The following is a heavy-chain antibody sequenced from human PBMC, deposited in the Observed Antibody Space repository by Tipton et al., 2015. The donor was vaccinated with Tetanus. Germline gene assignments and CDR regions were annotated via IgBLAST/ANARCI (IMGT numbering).Heavy chain of an antibody. CDR3: ARARIHTARAIYYFEY. Sequence: SLRLSCAASEFTFSSYWMHWVRQAPGKGLVWVSRISSDGSSTSCADSVKGRFTISRDNAKNTLYLQMNSLRAEDTAVYYCARARIHTARAIYYFEYWGQGTLVTVSS. J-gene: IGHJ4*02. D-gene: IGHD5-18*01. V-gene: IGHV3-74*01. CDR2: ISSDGSST. CDR1: EFTFSSYW.